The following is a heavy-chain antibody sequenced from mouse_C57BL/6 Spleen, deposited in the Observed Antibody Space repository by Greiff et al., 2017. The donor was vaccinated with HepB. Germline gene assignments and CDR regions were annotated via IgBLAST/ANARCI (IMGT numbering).Heavy chain of an antibody. V-gene: IGHV1-19*01. D-gene: IGHD1-1*01. Sequence: EVKLQESGPVLVKPGASVKMSCKASGYTFTDYYMNWVKQSHGKSLEWIGVINPYNGGTSYNQKFKGKATLTVDKSSSTAYMELNSLTSEDSAVYYCAREGLLYYAMDYWGQGTSVTVSS. CDR3: AREGLLYYAMDY. CDR1: GYTFTDYY. CDR2: INPYNGGT. J-gene: IGHJ4*01.